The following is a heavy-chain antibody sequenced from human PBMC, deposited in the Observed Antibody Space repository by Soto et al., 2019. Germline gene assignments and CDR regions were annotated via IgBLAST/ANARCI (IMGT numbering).Heavy chain of an antibody. J-gene: IGHJ4*02. Sequence: SETLSLTCTVSGGSISSYYWAWIRQPPGKGLEWIGYIYYAGTTSYNPSLKSRVSITLETSKSQFSLRLTSVTASDTAVYYCARHLIGTFDYWGQGTLVTVSS. V-gene: IGHV4-59*08. CDR3: ARHLIGTFDY. D-gene: IGHD2-8*01. CDR2: IYYAGTT. CDR1: GGSISSYY.